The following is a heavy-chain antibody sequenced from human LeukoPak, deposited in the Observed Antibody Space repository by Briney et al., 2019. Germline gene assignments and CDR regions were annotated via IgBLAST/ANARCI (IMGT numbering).Heavy chain of an antibody. CDR3: ARMIAAAGIGYYYFDY. Sequence: SETLSLTCTVSGGSISSYYWSWIRQPPGKGLEWIGYIYYSGSTNYNPSLKSRVTISVDTSKNQFSLKLSSVTAADTAVYYCARMIAAAGIGYYYFDYWGQGTLVTVSS. CDR1: GGSISSYY. J-gene: IGHJ4*02. CDR2: IYYSGST. D-gene: IGHD6-13*01. V-gene: IGHV4-59*01.